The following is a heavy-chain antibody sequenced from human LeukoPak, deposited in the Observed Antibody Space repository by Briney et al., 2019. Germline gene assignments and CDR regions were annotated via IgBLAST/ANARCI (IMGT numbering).Heavy chain of an antibody. CDR3: AKDRVAGEYFFDS. CDR2: ISGGATSA. CDR1: GFTFTTSA. D-gene: IGHD6-19*01. V-gene: IGHV3-23*01. J-gene: IGHJ4*02. Sequence: GGSLRLPCAASGFTFTTSAMTWARQAPGKGLEWVSTISGGATSANYADSVKGRFTISRDNSKDTVYLQMNSLRAEDTAVYYCAKDRVAGEYFFDSWGQGTLVTVSS.